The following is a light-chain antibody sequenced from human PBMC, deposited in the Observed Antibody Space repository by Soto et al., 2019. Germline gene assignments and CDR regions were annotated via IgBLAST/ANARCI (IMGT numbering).Light chain of an antibody. V-gene: IGKV3-20*01. CDR1: QAVSSIL. J-gene: IGKJ4*01. CDR2: GAS. CDR3: QQHGTSPI. Sequence: EVVLTQSPGPLSLSPGERATLSCRASQAVSSILLAWYQQKPGQAPRLLIYGASSRATGIPDRFSGSGSGTDFTLTVSRLEPEEFAVYYCQQHGTSPIFGGGTKVEIK.